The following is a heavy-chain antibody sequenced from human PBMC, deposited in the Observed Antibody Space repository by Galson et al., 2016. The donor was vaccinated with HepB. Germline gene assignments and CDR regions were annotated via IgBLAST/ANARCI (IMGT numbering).Heavy chain of an antibody. CDR2: IIPMFGTT. CDR1: GDTFSNYA. J-gene: IGHJ4*02. V-gene: IGHV1-69*13. D-gene: IGHD3-22*01. CDR3: AKGPITYYYDRRGYSWLLY. Sequence: SVKVSCKASGDTFSNYAICWVRQAPGQGLEWMGGIIPMFGTTNYAQKFQGRVTITADESTSTAYMDLSSLRSEDTALYYCAKGPITYYYDRRGYSWLLYWGQGTLVTVSS.